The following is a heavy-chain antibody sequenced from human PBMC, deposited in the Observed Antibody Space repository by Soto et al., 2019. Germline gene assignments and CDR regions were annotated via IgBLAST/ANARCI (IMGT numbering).Heavy chain of an antibody. V-gene: IGHV4-30-2*01. CDR2: IYQSGSS. CDR3: ARAHYYYGMDV. Sequence: PSETLSLTCGVSGGSIGSGGYSWNWIRQPPGKGLEWIGYIYQSGSSYYNPSLKSRVTISIDRSKNQFSLKLSSVTAADTAMYYCARAHYYYGMDVWGQGTTVTVSS. J-gene: IGHJ6*01. CDR1: GGSIGSGGYS.